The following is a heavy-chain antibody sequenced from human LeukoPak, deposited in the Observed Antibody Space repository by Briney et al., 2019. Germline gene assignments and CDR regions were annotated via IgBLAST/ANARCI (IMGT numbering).Heavy chain of an antibody. V-gene: IGHV1-18*01. Sequence: ASVKVSCKASGYTFTSYGISWVRQAPGQGLEWMGWISAYNGNTNYGQKLQGRVTMTTDTSTSTAYMELRSLRSDDTAVYYCARADYYDSSGYYYGWDYWGQGTLVTVSS. CDR3: ARADYYDSSGYYYGWDY. J-gene: IGHJ4*02. CDR2: ISAYNGNT. D-gene: IGHD3-22*01. CDR1: GYTFTSYG.